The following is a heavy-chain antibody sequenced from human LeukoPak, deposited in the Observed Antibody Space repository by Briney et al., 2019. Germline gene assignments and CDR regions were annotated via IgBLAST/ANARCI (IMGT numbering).Heavy chain of an antibody. J-gene: IGHJ4*02. CDR1: GFTFRTYW. Sequence: GGSLRLSCAVSGFTFRTYWMHWVRQVPGEGLVWVSRINEDGSITNYADSVKGRFSISRDNAKNTLYLQMNSLRAEDTALYYCARFRVGASYYFDYWGQGTLVTVSS. CDR3: ARFRVGASYYFDY. V-gene: IGHV3-74*01. CDR2: INEDGSIT. D-gene: IGHD1-26*01.